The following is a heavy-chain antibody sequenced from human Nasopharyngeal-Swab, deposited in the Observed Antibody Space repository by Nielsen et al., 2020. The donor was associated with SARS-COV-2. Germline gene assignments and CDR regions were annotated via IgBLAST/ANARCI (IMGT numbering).Heavy chain of an antibody. J-gene: IGHJ4*02. V-gene: IGHV4-59*01. CDR2: IYYSGST. Sequence: SETLSLTCTVSGGSISSYYWSWIRQPPGKGLEWIGYIYYSGSTNYNPSPKSRVTISVDTSKNQFSLKLSSVTAADTAVYYCARGFGARDGYNLLVDYWGQGTLVTVSS. CDR1: GGSISSYY. D-gene: IGHD5-24*01. CDR3: ARGFGARDGYNLLVDY.